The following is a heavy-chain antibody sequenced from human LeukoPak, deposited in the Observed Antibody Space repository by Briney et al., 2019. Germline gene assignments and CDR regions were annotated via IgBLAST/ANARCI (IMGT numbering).Heavy chain of an antibody. D-gene: IGHD3/OR15-3a*01. Sequence: GRSLRLSCAASGFTFSSYAMHWVRQAPGKGLEWVAVISYDGSNKYYADSVKGRFTISRDNSKNTLYLQMNSLRAEDTAVYYCAREGWSGAARNWFDPWGQGTLVTVSS. CDR3: AREGWSGAARNWFDP. J-gene: IGHJ5*02. CDR1: GFTFSSYA. V-gene: IGHV3-30-3*01. CDR2: ISYDGSNK.